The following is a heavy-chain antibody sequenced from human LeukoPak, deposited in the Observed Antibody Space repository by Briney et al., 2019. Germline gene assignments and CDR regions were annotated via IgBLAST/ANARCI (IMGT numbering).Heavy chain of an antibody. CDR3: ARDDSSGWYSYYYYYYGMDV. Sequence: ASVKVSCKASGYTFTSYGISWVRQAPGQGLEWMEWISAYNGNTNYAQKLQGRVTMTTDTSTSTAYMELRSLRSDDTAVYYCARDDSSGWYSYYYYYYGMDVWGKGTTVTVSS. V-gene: IGHV1-18*04. D-gene: IGHD6-19*01. CDR1: GYTFTSYG. J-gene: IGHJ6*04. CDR2: ISAYNGNT.